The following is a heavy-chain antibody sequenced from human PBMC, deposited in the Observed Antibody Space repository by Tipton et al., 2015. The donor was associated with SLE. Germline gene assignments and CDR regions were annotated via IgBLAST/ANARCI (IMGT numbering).Heavy chain of an antibody. CDR1: GGSITTRY. CDR3: ARINFWSAFSLFDP. V-gene: IGHV4-59*11. Sequence: TLSLTCIVSGGSITTRYWGWVRQSPGKGLEWIGYIYYSGSTNYNPSLKSRVTISVDTSQNQFSLKLSSVTAADTAVYYCARINFWSAFSLFDPWGQGALVTVSS. CDR2: IYYSGST. J-gene: IGHJ5*02. D-gene: IGHD3-3*01.